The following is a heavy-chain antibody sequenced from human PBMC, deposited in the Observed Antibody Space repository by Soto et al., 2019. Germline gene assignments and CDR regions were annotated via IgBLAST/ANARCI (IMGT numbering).Heavy chain of an antibody. CDR2: GYYSGRT. Sequence: PSETLSLTCTVSCGSVRSSSYYWTWIRQPPGKGLEWIGYGYYSGRTNYNPSLKSRVTISVDTSKNQFSLKLSSVTAADTAVYYCARDPAYGSYFDYWGQGTLVT. CDR1: CGSVRSSSYY. J-gene: IGHJ4*02. D-gene: IGHD3-10*01. CDR3: ARDPAYGSYFDY. V-gene: IGHV4-61*01.